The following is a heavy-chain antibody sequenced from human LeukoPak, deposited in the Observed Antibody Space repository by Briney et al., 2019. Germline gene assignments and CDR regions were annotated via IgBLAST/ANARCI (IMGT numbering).Heavy chain of an antibody. CDR1: GGSFSGYY. D-gene: IGHD1-1*01. V-gene: IGHV4-34*01. CDR2: VNQSGST. J-gene: IGHJ6*03. CDR3: ARLNWSAPDYYMDV. Sequence: SETLSLTCAVYGGSFSGYYWSWIRQPPGKGLEWIGEVNQSGSTNYNRSLKSRVTISVDTSKNQFSLKLSSVTAADTAVYYCARLNWSAPDYYMDVWCKGTTVTVS.